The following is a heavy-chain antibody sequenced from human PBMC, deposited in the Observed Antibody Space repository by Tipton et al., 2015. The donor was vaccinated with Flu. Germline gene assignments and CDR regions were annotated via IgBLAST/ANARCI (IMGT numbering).Heavy chain of an antibody. J-gene: IGHJ4*02. D-gene: IGHD5-24*01. V-gene: IGHV3-43*01. CDR2: ISWDGGST. Sequence: SLRLSCAASGSTFDDYTMHWVRQAPGKDLEWVSLISWDGGSTYYADSVKGRFTISRDNSKNSLYLQMNSLRTEDTALYYCAKGEMTFDYWGQGTLVTVSS. CDR3: AKGEMTFDY. CDR1: GSTFDDYT.